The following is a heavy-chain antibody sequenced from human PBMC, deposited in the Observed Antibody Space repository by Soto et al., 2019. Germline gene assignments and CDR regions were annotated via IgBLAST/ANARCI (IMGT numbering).Heavy chain of an antibody. Sequence: PSETLSLTCAVSGGSISSGGYSWSWIRQPPGKGLEWIGYIYHSGSTYYNPSLKSRVTISVDRSKNQFSLKLSSVTAADTAVYYCARAGTVDGYSSSWFYYFDYWGQGTLVTVSS. V-gene: IGHV4-30-2*01. CDR1: GGSISSGGYS. CDR2: IYHSGST. CDR3: ARAGTVDGYSSSWFYYFDY. J-gene: IGHJ4*02. D-gene: IGHD6-13*01.